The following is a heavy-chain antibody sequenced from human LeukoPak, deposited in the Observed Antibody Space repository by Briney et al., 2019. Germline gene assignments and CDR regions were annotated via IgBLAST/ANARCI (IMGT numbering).Heavy chain of an antibody. D-gene: IGHD6-19*01. J-gene: IGHJ4*02. CDR1: GFTFGDYA. V-gene: IGHV3-49*03. Sequence: SLRLSCTASGFTFGDYAMSWFRQAPGKGLEWVGFIRSKAYGGTTEYAASVKGRFTISRDDSKSIAYLQMNSLKTEDTAVYYCTGQSPIALFRLTGWYGGYWGQGTLVTVSS. CDR3: TGQSPIALFRLTGWYGGY. CDR2: IRSKAYGGTT.